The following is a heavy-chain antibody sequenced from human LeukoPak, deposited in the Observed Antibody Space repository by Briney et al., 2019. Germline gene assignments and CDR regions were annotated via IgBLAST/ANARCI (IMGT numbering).Heavy chain of an antibody. D-gene: IGHD6-13*01. CDR1: GGTFSSYA. CDR2: SIPILCIA. J-gene: IGHJ5*02. CDR3: ARAPRSIAAAGTVWFDP. V-gene: IGHV1-69*04. Sequence: ASVKVSCKASGGTFSSYAISWVRQAPGQGLEWMGRSIPILCIANYAQKFQGRVTITADKSTSTAYMELSSLRSEDTAVYYCARAPRSIAAAGTVWFDPWGQGTLVTVSS.